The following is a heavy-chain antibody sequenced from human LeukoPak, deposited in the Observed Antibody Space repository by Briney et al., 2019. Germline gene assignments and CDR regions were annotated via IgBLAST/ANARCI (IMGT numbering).Heavy chain of an antibody. V-gene: IGHV5-51*01. D-gene: IGHD5-18*01. CDR3: AREPTTAMGDFDY. J-gene: IGHJ4*02. Sequence: GESLKISCKGSGYSFTSYWISWVRQMPGKGLEWMGIIYPGDSDTRYSPSFQGQVTISADKSISTAYLQWSSLKASDTSMYYCAREPTTAMGDFDYWGQGTLVTVSS. CDR1: GYSFTSYW. CDR2: IYPGDSDT.